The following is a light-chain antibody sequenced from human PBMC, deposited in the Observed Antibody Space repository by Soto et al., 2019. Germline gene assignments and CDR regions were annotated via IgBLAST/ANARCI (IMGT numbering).Light chain of an antibody. V-gene: IGKV3-20*01. CDR3: QQYAESPIT. CDR1: QTVKKNY. Sequence: EIVLTQSPGTLSLSAGEGATLSCRASQTVKKNYLARYQQRPGQAPRLLIYAASSRATGIPDRFSGSGSGTDFTLTISRVEPEDIAVFYCQQYAESPITFGQGTRLEIK. J-gene: IGKJ5*01. CDR2: AAS.